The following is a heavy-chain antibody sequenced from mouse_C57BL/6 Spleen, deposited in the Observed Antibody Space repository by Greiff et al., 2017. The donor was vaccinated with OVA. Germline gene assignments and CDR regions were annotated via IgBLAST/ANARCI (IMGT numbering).Heavy chain of an antibody. V-gene: IGHV1-53*01. D-gene: IGHD1-1*01. J-gene: IGHJ1*03. CDR2: ITPSNGGT. Sequence: VQLQQPGTELVKPGASVKLSCKASGYTFTSYWMHWVQPRPGQGLEWIGNITPSNGGTNYNEKFKSQATLPVDKSSSTAYMQLSSLTAEDSAVYYGANLNAQCITTVVPDWYFDVWGTGTTVTVSS. CDR3: ANLNAQCITTVVPDWYFDV. CDR1: GYTFTSYW.